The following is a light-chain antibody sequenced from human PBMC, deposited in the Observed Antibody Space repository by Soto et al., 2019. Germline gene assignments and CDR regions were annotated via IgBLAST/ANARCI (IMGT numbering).Light chain of an antibody. CDR3: QAWDSSTAV. Sequence: YELTQPPSVSVSPGQTASITCSGDKLGDKYACWYQQKPGQSPVLVIYQDSKRPSGIPERFSGSNSGNTATLTISGTQAMDEADYYCQAWDSSTAVFGTGTKVTVL. CDR1: KLGDKY. V-gene: IGLV3-1*01. J-gene: IGLJ1*01. CDR2: QDS.